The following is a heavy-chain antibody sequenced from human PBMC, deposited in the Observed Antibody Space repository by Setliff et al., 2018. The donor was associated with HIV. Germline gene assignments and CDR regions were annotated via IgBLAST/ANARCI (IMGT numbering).Heavy chain of an antibody. V-gene: IGHV3-23*01. D-gene: IGHD3-10*01. CDR3: AKAVGLQWFGGYFDH. CDR1: GFTFSTYA. Sequence: SLRLSCAASGFTFSTYAMSWVRQAPGKGLEWVSALSGAGGSTYYADSVKGRFTISRDNYKYTLYLQMNSLRAEDTAVYYCAKAVGLQWFGGYFDHWGQGTPVTVSS. J-gene: IGHJ4*02. CDR2: LSGAGGST.